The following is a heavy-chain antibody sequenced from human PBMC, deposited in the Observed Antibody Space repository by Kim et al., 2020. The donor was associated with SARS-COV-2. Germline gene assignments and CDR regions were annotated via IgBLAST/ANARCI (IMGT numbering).Heavy chain of an antibody. CDR3: AKDPELGVDYYFHYGMDV. CDR1: GFTFDDYA. V-gene: IGHV3-43*02. Sequence: GGSLRLSCAASGFTFDDYAMHWVRQAPGKGLEWVSLISGDGGSTYYADSVKGRFTISRDNSKNSLYLQMNSLRTEDTALYYCAKDPELGVDYYFHYGMDVWGQGTTVTVSS. CDR2: ISGDGGST. J-gene: IGHJ6*02. D-gene: IGHD7-27*01.